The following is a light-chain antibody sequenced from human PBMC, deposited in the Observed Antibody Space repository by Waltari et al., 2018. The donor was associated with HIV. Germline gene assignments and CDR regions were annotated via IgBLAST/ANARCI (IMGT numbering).Light chain of an antibody. Sequence: QSALTQPASVSGSPGQWVTISCSGTTNDIGGYSHFSWYQQPPGKAPKLIIYDVTYRPSGVSDRFSGSKSGNAASLTISGLQPEDEGDYFCASYKTAYTMVFGGGTRLTV. V-gene: IGLV2-14*03. CDR2: DVT. CDR3: ASYKTAYTMV. CDR1: TNDIGGYSH. J-gene: IGLJ2*01.